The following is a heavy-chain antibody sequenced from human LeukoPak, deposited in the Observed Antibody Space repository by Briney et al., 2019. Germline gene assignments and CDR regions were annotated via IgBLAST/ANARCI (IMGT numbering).Heavy chain of an antibody. J-gene: IGHJ4*02. CDR2: IIPILGIA. D-gene: IGHD3-22*01. V-gene: IGHV1-69*04. Sequence: SVKVSCKASGGTFSSYAISWVRQAPGQGLEWMGGIIPILGIANYAQKFQGRVTITADKSTSTAYMELSSLRSEDTAVYYCARGTAVAATYYYDSSGYYYGDGSFDYWGQGTLVTVSS. CDR3: ARGTAVAATYYYDSSGYYYGDGSFDY. CDR1: GGTFSSYA.